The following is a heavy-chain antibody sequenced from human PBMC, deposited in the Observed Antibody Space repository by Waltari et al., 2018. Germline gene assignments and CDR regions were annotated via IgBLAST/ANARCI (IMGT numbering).Heavy chain of an antibody. Sequence: QAPLVESVGGAVQPGRSLRVSCAGSGFTVRDYAMHWVRQAPGKGVEWVAAMSVEGRRKNQGAPVKARYTASSDNSKNTLSLQMDARRAEDTAVYYSARALRMPGSPENAFDVGGQGTMVTVSS. V-gene: IGHV3-30*01. CDR3: ARALRMPGSPENAFDV. D-gene: IGHD2-2*01. J-gene: IGHJ3*01. CDR1: GFTVRDYA. CDR2: MSVEGRRK.